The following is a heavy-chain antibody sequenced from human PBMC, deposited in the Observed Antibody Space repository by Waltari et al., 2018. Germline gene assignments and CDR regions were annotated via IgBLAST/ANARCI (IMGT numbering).Heavy chain of an antibody. V-gene: IGHV3-48*01. Sequence: EVQLVESGGGLVQPGGSLRLSCAASGFTFSSYSMNWVRQAPGKGLEWVSYISSSSSTIYYADSVKGRFTISRDNAKNSLYLQMNSLRAEDTAVYYCARQGIVVVIWYWGQGTLVTVSS. CDR1: GFTFSSYS. J-gene: IGHJ4*02. CDR3: ARQGIVVVIWY. D-gene: IGHD3-22*01. CDR2: ISSSSSTI.